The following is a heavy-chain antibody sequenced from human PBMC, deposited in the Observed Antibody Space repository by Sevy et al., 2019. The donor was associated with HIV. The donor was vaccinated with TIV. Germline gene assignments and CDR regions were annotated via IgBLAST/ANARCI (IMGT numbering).Heavy chain of an antibody. Sequence: GGSLRLSCAASGFTFDEYSMHWVRQAPGKGLEWVSVITYNGGSTYSADSVKGRFTISRDNRKNSLYLQMNSLRTEDTAVYYCAKEEREGACDYVDYWGQGTLVTVSS. J-gene: IGHJ4*02. CDR1: GFTFDEYS. D-gene: IGHD1-26*01. CDR2: ITYNGGST. V-gene: IGHV3-43*01. CDR3: AKEEREGACDYVDY.